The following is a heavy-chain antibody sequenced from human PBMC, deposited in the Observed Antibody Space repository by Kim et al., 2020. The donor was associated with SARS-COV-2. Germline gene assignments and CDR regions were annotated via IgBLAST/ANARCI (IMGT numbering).Heavy chain of an antibody. J-gene: IGHJ4*02. D-gene: IGHD6-19*01. Sequence: YTDSVKGRFTISRDNTKASLFLHMNSLRPDDSALYFCAKDVGQWLGGYFDSWGQGTLVIVSS. CDR3: AKDVGQWLGGYFDS. V-gene: IGHV3-43D*03.